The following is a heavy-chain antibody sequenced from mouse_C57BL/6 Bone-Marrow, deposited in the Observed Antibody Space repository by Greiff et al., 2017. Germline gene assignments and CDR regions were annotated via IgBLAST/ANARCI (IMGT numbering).Heavy chain of an antibody. CDR2: FHPYNDDT. J-gene: IGHJ2*01. D-gene: IGHD2-1*01. Sequence: VHLVESGAELVKPGASVKMSCTASGYTFTTYPIEWMKQNHGKSLEWIGNFHPYNDDTKYNEKFKGKATLTVEKSSSTVYLELSRLTSDDSAVYYCARGGNYGGYYFDYWGQGTTLTVSS. V-gene: IGHV1-47*01. CDR1: GYTFTTYP. CDR3: ARGGNYGGYYFDY.